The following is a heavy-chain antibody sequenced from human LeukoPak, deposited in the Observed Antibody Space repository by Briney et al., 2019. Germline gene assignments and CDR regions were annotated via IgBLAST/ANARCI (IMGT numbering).Heavy chain of an antibody. V-gene: IGHV3-9*01. Sequence: GGSLRLSCAASRFTFEGYAMHWVRQAPGKGLEWVSGISWNSANMDYADSVKGRFTISRDNAKNSLYPQMNSLRAEDTALYYCAKSGTYSSSSGYIDSWGQGTLVTVSS. CDR3: AKSGTYSSSSGYIDS. D-gene: IGHD6-6*01. J-gene: IGHJ4*02. CDR1: RFTFEGYA. CDR2: ISWNSANM.